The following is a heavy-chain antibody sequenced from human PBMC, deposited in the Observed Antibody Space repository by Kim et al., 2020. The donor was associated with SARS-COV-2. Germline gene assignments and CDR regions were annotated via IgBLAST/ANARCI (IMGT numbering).Heavy chain of an antibody. D-gene: IGHD4-17*01. CDR3: ARGYGDRRSYYFDY. CDR1: GFTFSSYD. Sequence: GGSLRLSCAASGFTFSSYDMHWVRQATGKGLEWVSAIGTAGDTYYPGSVKGRFTISRENAKNSLYLQMNSLRAGDTAVYYCARGYGDRRSYYFDYWGQGTLVTVSS. V-gene: IGHV3-13*01. CDR2: IGTAGDT. J-gene: IGHJ4*02.